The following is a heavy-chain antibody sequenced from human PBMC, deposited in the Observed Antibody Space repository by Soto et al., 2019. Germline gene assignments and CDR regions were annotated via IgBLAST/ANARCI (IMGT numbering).Heavy chain of an antibody. CDR1: VFTFISYA. CDR3: ATSSPLITMDC. V-gene: IGHV3-23*01. J-gene: IGHJ4*02. Sequence: GSLRLSGAASVFTFISYAMSWVRQAPGKGLEWVSAISGSGCSTYYADSVKGRFTISRDNSKNTLYLQMNSLRAEDTAVYYCATSSPLITMDCWGQGTLVSVSS. D-gene: IGHD3-10*01. CDR2: ISGSGCST.